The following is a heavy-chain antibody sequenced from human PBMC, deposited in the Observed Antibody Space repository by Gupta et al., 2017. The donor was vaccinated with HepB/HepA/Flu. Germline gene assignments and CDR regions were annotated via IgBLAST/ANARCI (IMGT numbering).Heavy chain of an antibody. CDR2: ISYDGSNK. CDR3: ASEASTSVATYFDY. D-gene: IGHD2-2*01. Sequence: QVQLVESGGGVVQPGRSLRLSCAASGFTFSSYGMHWVRQAPGKGLEWVAVISYDGSNKYYADSVKGRFTISRDNSKNTLYLQMNSLRAEDTAVYYCASEASTSVATYFDYWGQGTPVTVSS. J-gene: IGHJ4*02. CDR1: GFTFSSYG. V-gene: IGHV3-30*03.